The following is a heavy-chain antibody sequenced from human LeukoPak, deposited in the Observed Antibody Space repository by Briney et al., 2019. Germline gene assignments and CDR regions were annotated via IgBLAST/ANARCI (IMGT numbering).Heavy chain of an antibody. V-gene: IGHV4-59*11. D-gene: IGHD3-22*01. J-gene: IGHJ4*02. CDR2: ISDSGST. CDR1: GGSLSTHH. Sequence: SETLSLTCVVSGGSLSTHHWSWIRQSPGRGLEWIGYISDSGSTNYNPSLKSRVTISVDTSKNQFSLMLSSVTAADTAVYYCARGYDSSAYYPFNYWGQGTLVTISS. CDR3: ARGYDSSAYYPFNY.